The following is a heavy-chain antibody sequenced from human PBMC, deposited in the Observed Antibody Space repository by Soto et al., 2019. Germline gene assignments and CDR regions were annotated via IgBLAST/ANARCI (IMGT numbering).Heavy chain of an antibody. CDR1: GFTFSSYS. D-gene: IGHD5-18*01. J-gene: IGHJ4*02. V-gene: IGHV3-21*01. Sequence: EVQLVESGGGLVKPGGSLRLSCAASGFTFSSYSMNWVRQAPGKGLEWVSSISSSSSYIYYADSVKGRFTISRDNAKNSLYLQMNSLRAEDTAVYYCARDQKMDTAMVLNYFDYWGQGTLVTVSS. CDR2: ISSSSSYI. CDR3: ARDQKMDTAMVLNYFDY.